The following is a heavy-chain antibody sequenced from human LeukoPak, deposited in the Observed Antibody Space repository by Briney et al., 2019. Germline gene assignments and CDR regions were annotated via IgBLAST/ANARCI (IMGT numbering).Heavy chain of an antibody. CDR2: IHHSGGI. D-gene: IGHD1-26*01. Sequence: SETLSLTCAVSGDSISSDIWWNWVRQPPGRGLEWIGEIHHSGGINYNPSLKSRVTISLDKSKNQFSLKLSSVTAADTAVYYCAREVGSGSYDTLFDYWGQGTLVTVSS. V-gene: IGHV4-4*02. J-gene: IGHJ4*02. CDR1: GDSISSDIW. CDR3: AREVGSGSYDTLFDY.